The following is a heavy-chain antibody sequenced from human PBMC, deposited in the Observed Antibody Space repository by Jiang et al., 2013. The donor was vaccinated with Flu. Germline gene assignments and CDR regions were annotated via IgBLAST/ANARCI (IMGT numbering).Heavy chain of an antibody. CDR3: ARGPKFYGSGSLPFDY. Sequence: PSQTLSLTCTVSGGSIRSGDYYWTWIRQSPGKGLDGLGTSITWGHLLQPALKSRITISVDTSNNQFSLKLSSVTVADTAVYYCARGPKFYGSGSLPFDYWGQGTLVTVSS. CDR2: SITWGH. V-gene: IGHV4-30-4*01. D-gene: IGHD3-10*01. CDR1: GGSIRSGDYY. J-gene: IGHJ4*02.